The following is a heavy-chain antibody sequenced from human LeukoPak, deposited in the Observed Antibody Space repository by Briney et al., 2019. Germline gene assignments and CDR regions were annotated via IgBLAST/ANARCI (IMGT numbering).Heavy chain of an antibody. CDR3: AGGLGAAAH. J-gene: IGHJ4*02. V-gene: IGHV4-34*01. D-gene: IGHD6-13*01. CDR1: GGSFSGYY. CDR2: INHSGST. Sequence: KPSETLSLTCAVYGGSFSGYYWSWIRQPPGKGLEWIGEINHSGSTNYNPSLKSRVTISVDTSKNQFSLKLSSVTAADTAVYYCAGGLGAAAHWGQGTLVTVSS.